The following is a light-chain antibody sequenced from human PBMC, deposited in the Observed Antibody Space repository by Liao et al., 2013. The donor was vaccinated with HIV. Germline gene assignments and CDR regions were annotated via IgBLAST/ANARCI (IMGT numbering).Light chain of an antibody. Sequence: SYKLSQPPSLSVSPGQTANITCSEDQSGDADVSWYQQKAGQSPVLVIFQGNKRPSGIPERFSASTSGNAATLTISGTQAVDEAAYFCQAWDSSADVVFGGGTKLTVL. J-gene: IGLJ2*01. CDR1: QSGDAD. V-gene: IGLV3-1*01. CDR3: QAWDSSADVV. CDR2: QGN.